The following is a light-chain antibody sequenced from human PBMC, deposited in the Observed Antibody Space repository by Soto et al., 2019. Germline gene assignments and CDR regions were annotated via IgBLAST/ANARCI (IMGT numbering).Light chain of an antibody. J-gene: IGKJ1*01. CDR3: QQYGSSSWT. V-gene: IGKV3-20*01. Sequence: ENVLTQSPGTLSLSPGERATLSCRASQSVSSSYLAWYQQNRGQAPRLLIYGASSRATGIPDRFSGSGSGTDFTLTISRLGPEDFAVYYCQQYGSSSWTFGQGSRVDIK. CDR2: GAS. CDR1: QSVSSSY.